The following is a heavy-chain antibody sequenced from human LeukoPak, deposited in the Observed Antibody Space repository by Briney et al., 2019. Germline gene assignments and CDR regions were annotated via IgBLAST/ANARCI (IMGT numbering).Heavy chain of an antibody. Sequence: GGSLRLSCAASGLTFSSYWMSWVRQAPGKGLEWVANIKHDGSEKYYVDSVKGRFTISRDNAKNSLYLQMNSLRAEDTAVYYCASLMVRGVIWIDYWGQGTLVTVSS. J-gene: IGHJ4*02. CDR1: GLTFSSYW. CDR2: IKHDGSEK. CDR3: ASLMVRGVIWIDY. V-gene: IGHV3-7*03. D-gene: IGHD3-10*01.